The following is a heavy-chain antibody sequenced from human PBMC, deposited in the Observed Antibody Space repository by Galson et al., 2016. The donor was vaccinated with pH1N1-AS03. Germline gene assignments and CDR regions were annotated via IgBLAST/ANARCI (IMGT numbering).Heavy chain of an antibody. Sequence: SLRLSCAASGFPFRGYSMNWVRQAPGKGLEWVSFISTTSSSIYYAASVKGRFTNSRDNAKNSLFLQMNRLRDEDPAVYYCARDGPPQGISVAGSCDFWCRGARVTVSS. CDR3: ARDGPPQGISVAGSCDF. CDR1: GFPFRGYS. V-gene: IGHV3-21*01. D-gene: IGHD6-19*01. J-gene: IGHJ4*02. CDR2: ISTTSSSI.